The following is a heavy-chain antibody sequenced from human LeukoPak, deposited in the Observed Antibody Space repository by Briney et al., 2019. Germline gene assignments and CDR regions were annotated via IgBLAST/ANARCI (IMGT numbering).Heavy chain of an antibody. Sequence: GGSLRLSCAASGFTFSSYGMHWVRQAPGKGLEWVAFIRYDGSNKYYADSVKGRFTISRGNSKNTLYLQMNSLRAEDTAVYYCAKPPTIFGVASYFDYWGQGTLVTVSS. CDR3: AKPPTIFGVASYFDY. CDR1: GFTFSSYG. J-gene: IGHJ4*02. D-gene: IGHD3-3*01. V-gene: IGHV3-30*02. CDR2: IRYDGSNK.